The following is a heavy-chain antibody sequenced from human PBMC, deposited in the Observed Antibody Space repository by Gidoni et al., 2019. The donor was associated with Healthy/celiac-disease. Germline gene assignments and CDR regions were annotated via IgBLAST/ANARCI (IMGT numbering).Heavy chain of an antibody. CDR1: GFTFADYA. Sequence: EVQLVESGGGLVQPGRSLRLSCSASGFTFADYAMHWVRQAPGKGLEWVSGSSWNSGSIGYADSVKGRFTISRDNAKNSLYLQMNSLRAEDTALYYCAKDIGPEEPGIRTLGYYYYGMDVWGQGTTVTVSS. V-gene: IGHV3-9*01. J-gene: IGHJ6*02. CDR2: SSWNSGSI. D-gene: IGHD7-27*01. CDR3: AKDIGPEEPGIRTLGYYYYGMDV.